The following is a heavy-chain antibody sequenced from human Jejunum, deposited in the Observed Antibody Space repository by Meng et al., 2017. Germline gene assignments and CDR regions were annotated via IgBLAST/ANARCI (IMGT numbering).Heavy chain of an antibody. Sequence: GPRVDPGGDVVLRGGSRRLSCAASGFTFGRFWKYWVRQVPGKGLVWVARINNDGSSTNYADSVKGRFTISRDDAKNTLYLQMNSLRAEDTAVYYCARDNDGNSQFSQFDYWGQGTLVTVSS. V-gene: IGHV3-74*01. D-gene: IGHD2/OR15-2a*01. CDR2: INNDGSST. J-gene: IGHJ4*02. CDR3: ARDNDGNSQFSQFDY. CDR1: GFTFGRFW.